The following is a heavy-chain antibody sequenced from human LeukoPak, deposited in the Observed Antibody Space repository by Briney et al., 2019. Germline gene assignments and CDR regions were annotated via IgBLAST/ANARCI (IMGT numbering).Heavy chain of an antibody. Sequence: GGSLRLSCAASGFIVSHKYMAWVRQAPGRGLEWLSIIYTAGNTVSAESVKGRFIISRDDSRNTVHLQMNSLRDDDTAVYYCARGQTDLLRNYFDSWGPGTLVAVSS. CDR3: ARGQTDLLRNYFDS. J-gene: IGHJ4*02. V-gene: IGHV3-66*01. CDR2: IYTAGNT. CDR1: GFIVSHKY.